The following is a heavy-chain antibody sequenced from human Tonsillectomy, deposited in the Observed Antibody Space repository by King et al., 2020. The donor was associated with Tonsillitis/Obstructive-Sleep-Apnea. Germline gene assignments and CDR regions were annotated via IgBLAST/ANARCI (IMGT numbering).Heavy chain of an antibody. CDR1: GGSINSSSYY. CDR3: ARLEYYDFWSGSRGWFDP. Sequence: VQLQESGPGLVKPSETLSLTCTVSGGSINSSSYYWGWIRQPPGKGLEWIGSIYYSGSTYYNPSLKSRVTISVDTSKNQFSLKLSSVTAADTAVYYCARLEYYDFWSGSRGWFDPWGQGTLVTVSS. D-gene: IGHD3-3*01. J-gene: IGHJ5*02. CDR2: IYYSGST. V-gene: IGHV4-39*01.